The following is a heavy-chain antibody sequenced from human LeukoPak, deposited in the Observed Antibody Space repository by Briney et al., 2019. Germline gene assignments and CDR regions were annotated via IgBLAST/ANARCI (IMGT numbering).Heavy chain of an antibody. V-gene: IGHV1-2*02. D-gene: IGHD2-15*01. CDR2: TNPNSGGT. CDR1: GYTFSDYY. Sequence: ASLKVSSKASGYTFSDYYLHSVRQAPGQGLEWMGWTNPNSGGTHYAQKFQGRVTMARDTSISTAYMELSGLRADDTAVYYCERCEDLEDWFDPWRQGTLVTVSS. CDR3: ERCEDLEDWFDP. J-gene: IGHJ5*02.